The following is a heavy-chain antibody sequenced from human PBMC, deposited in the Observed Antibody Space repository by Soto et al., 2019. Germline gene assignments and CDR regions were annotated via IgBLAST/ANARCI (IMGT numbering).Heavy chain of an antibody. CDR3: AMVVGALGHWVDP. CDR2: ISAYNGNT. CDR1: GYTFTSYG. Sequence: QVQLEQSGAEVKKPGASVKVSCKASGYTFTSYGISWVRQAPGQGLEWMGRISAYNGNTNYAQKLQGRVTMTTDTSTSIAYVELRSLRSDDTAVYYCAMVVGALGHWVDPWGQGTLVTVSS. V-gene: IGHV1-18*01. J-gene: IGHJ5*02. D-gene: IGHD2-15*01.